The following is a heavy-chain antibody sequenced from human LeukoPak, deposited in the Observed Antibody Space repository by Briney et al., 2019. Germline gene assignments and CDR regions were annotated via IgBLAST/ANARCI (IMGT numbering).Heavy chain of an antibody. Sequence: GGSLRLSCAASGFTFSNYAVSWVRQAPGKGLEWVSAISGSGGSTYYADSVKGRFTISRDNSKNTLYLQMNSLRAEDTAVYYCAKASYYYDSSGYPYYFDYWGQGTLVTVSS. CDR1: GFTFSNYA. J-gene: IGHJ4*02. D-gene: IGHD3-22*01. V-gene: IGHV3-23*01. CDR3: AKASYYYDSSGYPYYFDY. CDR2: ISGSGGST.